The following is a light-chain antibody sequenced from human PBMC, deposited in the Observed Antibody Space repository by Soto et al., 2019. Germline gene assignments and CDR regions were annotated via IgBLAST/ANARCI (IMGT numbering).Light chain of an antibody. V-gene: IGKV4-1*01. CDR1: QSVLYSSNNKNY. J-gene: IGKJ1*01. CDR2: WAS. CDR3: QQYYSTPRT. Sequence: DIVMTQSPDSVTASLGERATINCKSSQSVLYSSNNKNYLAWYQQKPGQPPNLLIYWASTRESGVPDRFSGSGSGTNLTLTISSLLAEDVAVYFCQQYYSTPRTFGQGTRMEIK.